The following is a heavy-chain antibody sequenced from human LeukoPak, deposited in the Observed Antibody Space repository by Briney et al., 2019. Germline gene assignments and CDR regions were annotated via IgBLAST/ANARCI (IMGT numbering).Heavy chain of an antibody. V-gene: IGHV4-4*07. J-gene: IGHJ6*03. CDR3: ARVIAAAGKTYYYYYMDV. CDR1: GGSISSYY. D-gene: IGHD6-13*01. CDR2: IYTSGST. Sequence: PSETLSLTCTVSGGSISSYYWSWIRQPAGKGLEWIGRIYTSGSTNYNPSLKSRVTMSVDTSKNQLSLKLSSVTAADTAVYYCARVIAAAGKTYYYYYMDVWGKGTTVTVSS.